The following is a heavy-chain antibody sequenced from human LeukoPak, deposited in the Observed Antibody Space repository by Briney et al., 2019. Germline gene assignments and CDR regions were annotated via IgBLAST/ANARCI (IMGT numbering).Heavy chain of an antibody. Sequence: ASVKVSCKASGYTFISYGISWVRQAPGQGLEWMAWINGDNVNRNSARNLQGRVTVTTDTSTSTAYMELRSLRSDDTAVYYCARDRGVGSSSWYSFDYWGQGTLVTVSS. V-gene: IGHV1-18*01. CDR1: GYTFISYG. CDR3: ARDRGVGSSSWYSFDY. D-gene: IGHD6-13*01. J-gene: IGHJ4*02. CDR2: INGDNVNR.